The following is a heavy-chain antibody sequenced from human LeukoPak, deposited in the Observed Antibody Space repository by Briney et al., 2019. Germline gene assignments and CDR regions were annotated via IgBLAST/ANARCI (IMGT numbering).Heavy chain of an antibody. Sequence: PGGSLRLSCVASGYTFSRHGMLWVRQAPDKGLEWVAIIWYDGSYKYYADSVQGRFTISRDDSKNTLYLQMNSLRAEDTAVYYCARTITDDHNRLGALDIWGQGTMVTVSS. D-gene: IGHD1-14*01. CDR2: IWYDGSYK. V-gene: IGHV3-33*01. CDR3: ARTITDDHNRLGALDI. J-gene: IGHJ3*02. CDR1: GYTFSRHG.